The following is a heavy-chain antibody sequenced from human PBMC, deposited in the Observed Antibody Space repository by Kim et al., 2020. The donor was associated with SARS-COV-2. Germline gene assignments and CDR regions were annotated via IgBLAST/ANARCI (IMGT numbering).Heavy chain of an antibody. CDR1: GGSFSGYY. CDR2: INHSGST. V-gene: IGHV4-34*01. J-gene: IGHJ4*02. CDR3: ARAPPKYSYGIRGFDY. D-gene: IGHD5-18*01. Sequence: SETLSLTCAVYGGSFSGYYWSWIRQPPGKGLEWIGEINHSGSTNYNPSLKSRVTISVDTSKNQFSLKLSSVTAADTAVYYCARAPPKYSYGIRGFDYWGQGTLVTVSS.